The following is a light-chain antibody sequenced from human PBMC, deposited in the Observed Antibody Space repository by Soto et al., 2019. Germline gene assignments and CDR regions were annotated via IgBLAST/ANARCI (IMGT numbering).Light chain of an antibody. V-gene: IGLV1-36*01. J-gene: IGLJ1*01. Sequence: QSALTQPPSVSEAPRQRVTISCSGSSSNIGNNAVNWYQQLPGKAPKLLIYYDVLLPSGVSDRFSGSKSATSASLAISGLQSEDEADYYCAAWDDSLNGYVFGTGTEVTVL. CDR1: SSNIGNNA. CDR2: YDV. CDR3: AAWDDSLNGYV.